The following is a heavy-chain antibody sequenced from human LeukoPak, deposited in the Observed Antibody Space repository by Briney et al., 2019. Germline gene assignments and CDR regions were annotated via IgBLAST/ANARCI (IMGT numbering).Heavy chain of an antibody. CDR2: IYYSGST. CDR1: GGSISSSSYY. CDR3: ASEIAAAGKEYYFDY. D-gene: IGHD6-13*01. Sequence: SETLSLTCTVSGGSISSSSYYWGWIRQPPGKGLEWIGSIYYSGSTYYNPSLKSRVTISVDTSKNQFSLKLSSVTAADTAVYYCASEIAAAGKEYYFDYWGQGTLVTVSS. V-gene: IGHV4-39*01. J-gene: IGHJ4*02.